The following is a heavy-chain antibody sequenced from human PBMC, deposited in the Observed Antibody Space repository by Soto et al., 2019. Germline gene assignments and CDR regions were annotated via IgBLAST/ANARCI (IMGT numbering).Heavy chain of an antibody. J-gene: IGHJ6*02. CDR1: GFTFSNYG. CDR3: ARGNYYSMDV. V-gene: IGHV3-74*01. Sequence: GGSLRLSCAATGFTFSNYGMHWVRQAPGKGLVRVSRINSDGSTTNYADSVKGRFTISRDNAKNTLYLQMDSLRAEDTAVYYCARGNYYSMDVWGQGTTVTVSS. CDR2: INSDGSTT.